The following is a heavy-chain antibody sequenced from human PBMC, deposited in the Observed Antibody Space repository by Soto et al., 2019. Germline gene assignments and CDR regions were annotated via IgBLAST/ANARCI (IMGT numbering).Heavy chain of an antibody. V-gene: IGHV1-69*06. Sequence: GASVKVSCKASGGTFSSYAISWVRQAPGQGLEWMGGIIPIFGTANYAQKFQGRVTITADKSTSTAYMELSSLRSEDTAVHYCARGVAAGGTYYYYYGMDVWGQGTTVTVSS. CDR1: GGTFSSYA. CDR2: IIPIFGTA. J-gene: IGHJ6*02. D-gene: IGHD6-13*01. CDR3: ARGVAAGGTYYYYYGMDV.